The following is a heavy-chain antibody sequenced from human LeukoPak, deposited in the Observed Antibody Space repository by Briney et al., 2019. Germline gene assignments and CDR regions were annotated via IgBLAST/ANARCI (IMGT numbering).Heavy chain of an antibody. V-gene: IGHV3-48*01. CDR2: ISSSSSTI. D-gene: IGHD6-13*01. CDR1: GLTFSSHS. Sequence: PGGSLRLSCAVSGLTFSSHSMNWVCQAPGKGLEWLSHISSSSSTIYYADSVKGRFTISRDNAKNSLYLQMNSLRAEDTAVYYCASWAGTATGFSGPFDYWGQGTLVTVSS. CDR3: ASWAGTATGFSGPFDY. J-gene: IGHJ4*02.